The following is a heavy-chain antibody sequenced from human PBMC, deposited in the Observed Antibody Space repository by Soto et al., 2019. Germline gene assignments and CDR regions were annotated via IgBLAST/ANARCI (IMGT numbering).Heavy chain of an antibody. CDR3: ARVLRYFDWSYYYCYYMDV. Sequence: SVKVSCKASGYTFTSYDINWVRQATGQGLEWMGWMNPNSGNTGYAQKFQGRVTMTRNTSISTAYMELSSLRSEDTAVYYCARVLRYFDWSYYYCYYMDVWGKGTTVTVSS. CDR1: GYTFTSYD. J-gene: IGHJ6*03. CDR2: MNPNSGNT. D-gene: IGHD3-9*01. V-gene: IGHV1-8*01.